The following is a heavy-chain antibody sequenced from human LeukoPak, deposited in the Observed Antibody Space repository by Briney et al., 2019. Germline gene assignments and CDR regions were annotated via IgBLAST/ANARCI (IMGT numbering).Heavy chain of an antibody. CDR3: ARGSGYSLTLGHMDV. V-gene: IGHV4-61*05. J-gene: IGHJ6*03. Sequence: SSETLSLTCTVSGGSISSSSYYWGWIRQPPGKGLEWIGHIHYSGDNNYNPSLESRVTISVDTSKNQFSLKLSSVTAADTAVYYCARGSGYSLTLGHMDVWGKGTTVTVSS. CDR2: IHYSGDN. CDR1: GGSISSSSYY. D-gene: IGHD3-10*01.